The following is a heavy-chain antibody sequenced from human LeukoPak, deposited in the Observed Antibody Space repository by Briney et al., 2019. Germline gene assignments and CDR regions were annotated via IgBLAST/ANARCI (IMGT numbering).Heavy chain of an antibody. CDR2: ISSSSSYI. CDR1: GFTFSSYS. V-gene: IGHV3-21*01. J-gene: IGHJ4*02. Sequence: GGSLRLSCAASGFTFSSYSMNWVRQAPGKGLEWVSSISSSSSYIYYADSVKGRFTISRDNAKNSLYLQMNSLRAEDTAVYYCARDGGTFTGGNYFDYWGQGTLVIVSS. CDR3: ARDGGTFTGGNYFDY. D-gene: IGHD3-16*01.